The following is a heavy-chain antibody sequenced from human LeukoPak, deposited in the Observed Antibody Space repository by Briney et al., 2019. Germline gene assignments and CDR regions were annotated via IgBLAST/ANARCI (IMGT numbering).Heavy chain of an antibody. CDR1: GYTFTSYG. CDR3: ARGSTYYDFWSGYYADY. Sequence: ASVKVSCKASGYTFTSYGISWVRQAPGQGLEWRGWISAYNGNTNYAQKLQGRVTMTTDTSTSTAYMELRSLRSDDTAVYYCARGSTYYDFWSGYYADYWGQGTLVTVSS. D-gene: IGHD3-3*01. CDR2: ISAYNGNT. V-gene: IGHV1-18*01. J-gene: IGHJ4*02.